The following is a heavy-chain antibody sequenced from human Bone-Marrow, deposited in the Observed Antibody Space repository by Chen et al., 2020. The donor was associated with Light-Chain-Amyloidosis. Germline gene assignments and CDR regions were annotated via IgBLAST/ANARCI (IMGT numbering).Heavy chain of an antibody. CDR3: ARRRDGYNFDY. D-gene: IGHD5-12*01. V-gene: IGHV5-51*01. J-gene: IGHJ4*02. CDR1: GYTFPNYW. CDR2: IYPDDSDA. Sequence: EVQLEQSGPELKKPRESLKISCKGSGYTFPNYWIGWVRQMPGKGLEWMGVIYPDDSDARYSPSFEGQVTISADKSITTAYLQWRSLKASDTAMYYCARRRDGYNFDYWGQGTLVTVSS.